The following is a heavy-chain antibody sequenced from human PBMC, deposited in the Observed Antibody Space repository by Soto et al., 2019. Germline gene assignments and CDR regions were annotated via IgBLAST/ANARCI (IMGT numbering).Heavy chain of an antibody. J-gene: IGHJ3*02. CDR2: IVVGSGNT. Sequence: GASVKVSCKASGFTFTSSAMQWVRQARGQRLEWKGWIVVGSGNTNYAQKFQERVTITRDMSTSTAYMELSSLRSEDTAVYYCAAAYCNGGSCYSVGDAFDIWGQGTMVTVSS. V-gene: IGHV1-58*02. CDR1: GFTFTSSA. CDR3: AAAYCNGGSCYSVGDAFDI. D-gene: IGHD2-15*01.